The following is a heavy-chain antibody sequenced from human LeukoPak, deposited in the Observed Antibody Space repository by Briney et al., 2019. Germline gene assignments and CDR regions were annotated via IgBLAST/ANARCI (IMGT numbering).Heavy chain of an antibody. J-gene: IGHJ1*01. D-gene: IGHD2-2*01. V-gene: IGHV3-30*04. CDR1: GFTFSTYS. CDR3: ARGTDTSWTEYFQH. CDR2: ISYDENNK. Sequence: QPGRSLRLSCAASGFTFSTYSLHWVRLAPGKGLEWVALISYDENNKYYADSVKGRFTISRDNSKNMLYLQMNSLRPEDTAVYYCARGTDTSWTEYFQHWGQGALVTVSS.